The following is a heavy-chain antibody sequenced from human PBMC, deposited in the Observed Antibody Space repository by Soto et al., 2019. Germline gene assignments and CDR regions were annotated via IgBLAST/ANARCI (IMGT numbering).Heavy chain of an antibody. Sequence: QITLKESGPTLVKPTQTLTLTCTVSVFSVTTNGVGVGWFRQPPGKALEWLALIYRDDDKRYRPSLKSRVTITKDNTKNQVVLTMTNMDPVDTATYYCAHTVARGAYWETFNYWGQGTLVTVSS. J-gene: IGHJ4*02. D-gene: IGHD1-26*01. CDR3: AHTVARGAYWETFNY. CDR2: IYRDDDK. V-gene: IGHV2-5*02. CDR1: VFSVTTNGVG.